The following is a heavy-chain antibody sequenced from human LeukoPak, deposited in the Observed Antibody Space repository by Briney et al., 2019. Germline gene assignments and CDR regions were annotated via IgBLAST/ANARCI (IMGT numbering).Heavy chain of an antibody. J-gene: IGHJ6*02. Sequence: SVKVSCKASGGTFSSYAISWVRQAPGQGLEWMGGIIPIFGTANYAQKFQGRVTITADESTSTAYMELSSLRSEDTAVYYCARVTPTTQLRYFDWLPQPYYYYYGMDVWGQGTTVTVSS. CDR2: IIPIFGTA. V-gene: IGHV1-69*13. CDR3: ARVTPTTQLRYFDWLPQPYYYYYGMDV. D-gene: IGHD3-9*01. CDR1: GGTFSSYA.